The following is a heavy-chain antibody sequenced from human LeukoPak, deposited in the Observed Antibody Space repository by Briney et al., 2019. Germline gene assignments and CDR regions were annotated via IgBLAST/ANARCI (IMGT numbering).Heavy chain of an antibody. V-gene: IGHV3-72*01. Sequence: GGSLRLSCAASGFTFSDHHMDWVRQAPGKGLELVGRIRNKANSYTTEYAASVKGRFTFSRDESNNSLYLQMNSLKTEDTAVYYCTRIRTDTSGLDYWGQGTLVTVSS. CDR1: GFTFSDHH. D-gene: IGHD1/OR15-1a*01. CDR2: IRNKANSYTT. J-gene: IGHJ4*02. CDR3: TRIRTDTSGLDY.